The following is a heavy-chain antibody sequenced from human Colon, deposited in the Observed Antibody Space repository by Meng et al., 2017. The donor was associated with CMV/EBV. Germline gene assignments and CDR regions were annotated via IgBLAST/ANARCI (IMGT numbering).Heavy chain of an antibody. V-gene: IGHV3-23*01. D-gene: IGHD5-18*01. Sequence: SCAASGFTFSSFAMTWVRQAPGKGLEWVSTIDSSDRTYYADSVKGRFTISRDNSKNTLHLQMNSLRAEDTAVYYCAKSLVDTAMDLDEWGQETLVTVSS. CDR3: AKSLVDTAMDLDE. J-gene: IGHJ4*02. CDR2: IDSSDRT. CDR1: GFTFSSFA.